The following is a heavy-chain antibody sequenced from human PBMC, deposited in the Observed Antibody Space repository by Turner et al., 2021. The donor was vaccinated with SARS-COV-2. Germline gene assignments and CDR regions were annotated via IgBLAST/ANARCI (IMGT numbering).Heavy chain of an antibody. CDR3: SMGRDDLNMHV. Sequence: QLQLVQSGVEVKKPGASVTVSCRASGYKFSDHYIHWVRQAPGQGLEWMGWSNPDNGDSYHAQKLQGRITMTRDTSLNTAYMELITLRSDDTAEYYCSMGRDDLNMHVWGQGTMVIVSS. V-gene: IGHV1-2*02. J-gene: IGHJ6*02. CDR2: SNPDNGDS. CDR1: GYKFSDHY. D-gene: IGHD1-1*01.